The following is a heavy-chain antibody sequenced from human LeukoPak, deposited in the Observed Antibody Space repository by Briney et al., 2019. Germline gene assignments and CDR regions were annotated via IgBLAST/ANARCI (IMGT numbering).Heavy chain of an antibody. CDR2: ISAYNGNT. CDR3: ALDIVVVVAATRQRDYYFDY. V-gene: IGHV1-18*01. D-gene: IGHD2-15*01. J-gene: IGHJ4*02. CDR1: GYTFPSYG. Sequence: ASVKVSCKASGYTFPSYGISWVRQAPGQGLGWMGWISAYNGNTNYAQKLQGRVTMTTDTSTSTAYMELRSLRSDDTAVYYCALDIVVVVAATRQRDYYFDYWGQGTLVTVSS.